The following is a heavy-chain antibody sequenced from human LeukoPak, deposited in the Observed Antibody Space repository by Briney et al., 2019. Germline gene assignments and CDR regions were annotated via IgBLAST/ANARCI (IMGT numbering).Heavy chain of an antibody. D-gene: IGHD3-3*01. V-gene: IGHV3-21*01. CDR1: GFTFSSYW. CDR2: ISSSSSFI. Sequence: GGSLRLSCAASGFTFSSYWMSWVRQAPGQGLEWVSSISSSSSFIYYADSVKGRFTISRDNSKNTLYLQMNSLRAEDTAVYYCASAIFGVIINPFDYWGQGTLVTVSS. J-gene: IGHJ4*02. CDR3: ASAIFGVIINPFDY.